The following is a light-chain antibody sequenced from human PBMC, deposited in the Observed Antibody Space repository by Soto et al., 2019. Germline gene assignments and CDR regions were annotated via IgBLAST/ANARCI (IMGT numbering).Light chain of an antibody. Sequence: EIVLPQAPGTLSLSPEERATIASRASQSVSRSYLAWYQQKPGQAPRLLIYVASSRAAAIPDRFSGSGSGTDFTLTISRLEPEDCAVYYCQLYGSSPPITFGQGTRLEIK. CDR1: QSVSRSY. CDR3: QLYGSSPPIT. J-gene: IGKJ5*01. CDR2: VAS. V-gene: IGKV3-20*01.